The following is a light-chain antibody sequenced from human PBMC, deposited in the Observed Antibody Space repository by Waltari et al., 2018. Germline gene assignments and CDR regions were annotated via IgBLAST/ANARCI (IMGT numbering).Light chain of an antibody. CDR1: QSISSW. CDR3: QQYNSYAGT. CDR2: KAS. J-gene: IGKJ1*01. Sequence: DIQMTQSPPTLSASVGDRVTITCRASQSISSWLAWYQQNPGKAPKLLIYKASSVESGVPARFSGSGSGTEFTLTISSLQPDDFAAYYCQQYNSYAGTFGQGTKVEIK. V-gene: IGKV1-5*03.